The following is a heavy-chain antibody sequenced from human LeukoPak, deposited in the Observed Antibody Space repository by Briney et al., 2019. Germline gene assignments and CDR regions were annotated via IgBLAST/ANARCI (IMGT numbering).Heavy chain of an antibody. CDR3: ARGYYDRSGSSNPFDS. CDR1: GDSISSSY. CDR2: VHYTGKT. V-gene: IGHV4-59*01. D-gene: IGHD3-22*01. J-gene: IGHJ4*02. Sequence: SETLSLTCTVSGDSISSSYWSWIRQPPGKRLEWVGYVHYTGKTNYNPSLNNRATISVDMSKNQFSLTLTSVAVADTAMYYCARGYYDRSGSSNPFDSWGQGTLVTVSA.